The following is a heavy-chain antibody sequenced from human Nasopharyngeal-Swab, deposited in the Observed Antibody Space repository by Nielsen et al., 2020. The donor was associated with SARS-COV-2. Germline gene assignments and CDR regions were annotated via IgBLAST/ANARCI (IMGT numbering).Heavy chain of an antibody. J-gene: IGHJ4*02. CDR2: IYSDDST. D-gene: IGHD2-2*01. Sequence: WIRQPPGKGLEWVSVIYSDDSTYYVDSVKGRFTISRDNSKNTLYLQMNSLRAEDTAVYYCARDGGSYHLGAFDYWGQGTLVTVSS. V-gene: IGHV3-66*01. CDR3: ARDGGSYHLGAFDY.